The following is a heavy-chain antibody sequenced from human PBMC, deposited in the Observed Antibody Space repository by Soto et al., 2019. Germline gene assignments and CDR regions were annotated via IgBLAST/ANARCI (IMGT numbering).Heavy chain of an antibody. CDR1: GGPISSSSYY. CDR2: IYYSGST. CDR3: ARQRVVVAAANWFDP. D-gene: IGHD2-15*01. J-gene: IGHJ5*02. V-gene: IGHV4-39*01. Sequence: LSLTCTVSGGPISSSSYYWGWIRQPPGKGLEWIGSIYYSGSTYYNPSLKSRVTISVDTSKNQFSLKLSSVTAADTAVYYCARQRVVVAAANWFDPWGQGTLVTVSS.